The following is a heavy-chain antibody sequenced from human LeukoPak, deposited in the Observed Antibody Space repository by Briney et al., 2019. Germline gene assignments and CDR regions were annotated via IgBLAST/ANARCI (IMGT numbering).Heavy chain of an antibody. J-gene: IGHJ4*02. Sequence: HPGGSLRLSCAASGFTFSSYEMNWVRQAPGKGLEWISYISSSGSTIYYADSVKGRFTISRDNAKNSLYLQMNSLRAEDTAVYYCARDLPLSGSHLDYWGPGTLVTVSS. D-gene: IGHD1-26*01. CDR1: GFTFSSYE. CDR2: ISSSGSTI. CDR3: ARDLPLSGSHLDY. V-gene: IGHV3-48*03.